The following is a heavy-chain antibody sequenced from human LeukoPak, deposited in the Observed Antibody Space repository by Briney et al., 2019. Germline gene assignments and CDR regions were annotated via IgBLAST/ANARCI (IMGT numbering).Heavy chain of an antibody. CDR1: GFTFSSYG. D-gene: IGHD1-26*01. CDR2: LSDDGSNK. J-gene: IGHJ4*02. V-gene: IGHV3-30*18. Sequence: PGRSLRLSCVASGFTFSSYGMHWVRQAPGKGLEWVAVLSDDGSNKFYADSVKGRFSISRDNSKNTLYLQMNSLRAEDTAVYSCAKDQRWESPHYLDSWGQGTLVTVSS. CDR3: AKDQRWESPHYLDS.